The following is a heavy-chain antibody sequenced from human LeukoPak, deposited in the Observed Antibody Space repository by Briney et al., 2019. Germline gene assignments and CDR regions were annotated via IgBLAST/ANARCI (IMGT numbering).Heavy chain of an antibody. CDR1: GFTFSSYA. Sequence: PGGSLRLSCAASGFTFSSYAMSWVRQAPGKGLEWISAISGSGGSTYYADSVKGRFTISRDNAKNSLYLQMNSLRAEDTAVYYCARDPLFRKYYMDVWGKGTTVTVSS. CDR3: ARDPLFRKYYMDV. V-gene: IGHV3-23*01. D-gene: IGHD2/OR15-2a*01. J-gene: IGHJ6*03. CDR2: ISGSGGST.